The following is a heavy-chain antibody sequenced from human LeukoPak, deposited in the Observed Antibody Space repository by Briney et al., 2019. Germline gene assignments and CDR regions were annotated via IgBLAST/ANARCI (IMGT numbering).Heavy chain of an antibody. V-gene: IGHV1-69-2*01. J-gene: IGHJ5*02. CDR3: VISKGGDWFDP. CDR1: GYTFTDYY. Sequence: ASVKISCXVSGYTFTDYYMHWVQQAPGKGLAWMGLVDPEDGETIYAEKFQGRVTITADTSTDTAYMELSSLRSEDTAVYYCVISKGGDWFDPWGQGTLVTVSS. CDR2: VDPEDGET. D-gene: IGHD1-26*01.